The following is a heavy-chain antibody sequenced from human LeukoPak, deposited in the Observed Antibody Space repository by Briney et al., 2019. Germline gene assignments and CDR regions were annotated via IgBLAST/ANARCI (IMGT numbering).Heavy chain of an antibody. V-gene: IGHV4-4*02. CDR2: IYHSGST. J-gene: IGHJ4*02. CDR3: ARAIVGVFDY. CDR1: GGSISSSNW. Sequence: SETLSLTCAVSGGSISSSNWWSWVRHPPGKGLEWIGEIYHSGSTNYNPSLKSLVTIPIDKSKNQVSLKQRSVTAADTAVYQCARAIVGVFDYWGQGTLVTVSS. D-gene: IGHD1-26*01.